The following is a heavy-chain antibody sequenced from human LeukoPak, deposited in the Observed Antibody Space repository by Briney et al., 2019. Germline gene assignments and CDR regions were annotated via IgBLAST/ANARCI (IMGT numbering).Heavy chain of an antibody. D-gene: IGHD1/OR15-1a*01. CDR3: TSEQTCYFSVDV. Sequence: PGGSLRLSCAASGFTFSGSAIHWVRQASGKGLEWVGRIRSKPNSYATAYAASVKGRFTISRDDSKNTAYLQMNSLKTGDTAVYFCTSEQTCYFSVDVWGPGTTVTVS. V-gene: IGHV3-73*01. J-gene: IGHJ6*02. CDR2: IRSKPNSYAT. CDR1: GFTFSGSA.